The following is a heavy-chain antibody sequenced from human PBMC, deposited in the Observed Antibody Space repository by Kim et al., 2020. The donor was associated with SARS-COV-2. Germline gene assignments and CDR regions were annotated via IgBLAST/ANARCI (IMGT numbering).Heavy chain of an antibody. V-gene: IGHV1-8*01. CDR1: GYTFTSYD. Sequence: ASVKVSCKASGYTFTSYDINWVRQATGQGLEWMGWMNPNSGNTGYAQKFQGRVTMTRNTSISTAYMELSSLRSEDTAVYYCARARSSLYWFDPWGQGTLVTVSS. D-gene: IGHD1-26*01. CDR2: MNPNSGNT. CDR3: ARARSSLYWFDP. J-gene: IGHJ5*02.